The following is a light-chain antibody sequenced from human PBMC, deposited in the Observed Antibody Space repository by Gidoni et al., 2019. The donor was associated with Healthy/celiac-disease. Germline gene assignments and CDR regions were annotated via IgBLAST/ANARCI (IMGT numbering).Light chain of an antibody. CDR3: QQYNSYSPWA. CDR2: KAS. J-gene: IGKJ1*01. V-gene: IGKV1-5*03. CDR1: QSISSW. Sequence: DIQMTQSPSTLSASVGDRVTITCRASQSISSWLAWYQQQPGKAPKLLIYKASSLERGVPSRVNGSGSGKEFTLTISSLQPDDFATYYCQQYNSYSPWAFGQXTKVEIK.